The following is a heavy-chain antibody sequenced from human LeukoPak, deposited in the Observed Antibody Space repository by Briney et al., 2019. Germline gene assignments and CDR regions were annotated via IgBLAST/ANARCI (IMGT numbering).Heavy chain of an antibody. CDR2: IKLDGSET. D-gene: IGHD6-13*01. V-gene: IGHV3-7*01. CDR1: GFTFSGYW. Sequence: PGGSLILSCAASGFTFSGYWMNWVRQAPGKGLEWVANIKLDGSETHYADSVEGRFTISRDNARNSLYLQMHSLRVEDTAVYYCARDHGPAAAGFDYWGQGTLVTVSS. J-gene: IGHJ4*02. CDR3: ARDHGPAAAGFDY.